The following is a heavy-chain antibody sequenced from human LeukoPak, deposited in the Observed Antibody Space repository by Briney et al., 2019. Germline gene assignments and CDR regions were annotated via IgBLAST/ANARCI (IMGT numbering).Heavy chain of an antibody. CDR1: GFTFSNYP. CDR3: ARERRGGHGFSQYYYYYGIDV. J-gene: IGHJ6*02. D-gene: IGHD2-15*01. CDR2: ISYDGSNK. V-gene: IGHV3-30-3*01. Sequence: QPGGSLRLSCAASGFTFSNYPLHWVRQAPGKGLEWVAVISYDGSNKYYADSVKGRFTISRDNSKNTLYLQLNRLRAEDTAVYYCARERRGGHGFSQYYYYYGIDVWGQGTTVTVSS.